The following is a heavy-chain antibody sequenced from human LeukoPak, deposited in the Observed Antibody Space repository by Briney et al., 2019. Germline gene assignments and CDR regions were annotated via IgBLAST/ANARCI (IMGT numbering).Heavy chain of an antibody. Sequence: GGSLRLSCAASGFTFSDYYMSWIRQAPGKGLEWVSDISSTSIYTNYADSVKGRFTISRDNTKNSLYMQMNSLRAEDTAVYYCAREDGYSSSWYSDYWGQGTLVTVSS. D-gene: IGHD6-13*01. CDR3: AREDGYSSSWYSDY. J-gene: IGHJ4*02. CDR1: GFTFSDYY. CDR2: ISSTSIYT. V-gene: IGHV3-11*05.